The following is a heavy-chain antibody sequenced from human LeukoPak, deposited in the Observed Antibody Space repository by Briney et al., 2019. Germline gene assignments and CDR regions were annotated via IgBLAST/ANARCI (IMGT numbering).Heavy chain of an antibody. Sequence: PGGSLRLSCAVSGFTFSNYWMHWVRQAPGKGLVWVSRIKSDGSRTDYADSVKGRFTISRDNSKNTLYLQMNSLRAEDTAVYYCAKQPRVKTYYDILTGSSFDYWGQGTLVTVSS. CDR3: AKQPRVKTYYDILTGSSFDY. CDR1: GFTFSNYW. V-gene: IGHV3-74*01. J-gene: IGHJ4*02. CDR2: IKSDGSRT. D-gene: IGHD3-9*01.